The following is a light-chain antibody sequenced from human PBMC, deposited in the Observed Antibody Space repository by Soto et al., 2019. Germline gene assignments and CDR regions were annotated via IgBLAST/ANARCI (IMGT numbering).Light chain of an antibody. CDR2: EGS. Sequence: QSALTQPASVSGSPGQSITISCTGTSSDVGSYNLVSWYQQRPGKAPKLVIYEGSKRPSGVSNRFSGSKSGNTASLTISGLQAEDEADYYCCSYAGSSTLVFGGGTKLTVL. J-gene: IGLJ2*01. V-gene: IGLV2-23*01. CDR1: SSDVGSYNL. CDR3: CSYAGSSTLV.